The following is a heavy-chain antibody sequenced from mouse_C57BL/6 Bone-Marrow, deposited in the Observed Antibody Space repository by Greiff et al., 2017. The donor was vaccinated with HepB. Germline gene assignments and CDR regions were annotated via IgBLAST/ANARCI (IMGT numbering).Heavy chain of an antibody. Sequence: VQLQQSGPELVKPGASVKISCKASGYSFTDYNMNWVKQSNGKSLEWIGVINPNYGTTSYNQKFKGKATLTVDKSSSTAYMQLNSLTSEDSAVYSCAGGNYVPYCAIDYWGQGTSVTVSS. CDR1: GYSFTDYN. D-gene: IGHD2-1*01. CDR3: AGGNYVPYCAIDY. CDR2: INPNYGTT. J-gene: IGHJ4*01. V-gene: IGHV1-39*01.